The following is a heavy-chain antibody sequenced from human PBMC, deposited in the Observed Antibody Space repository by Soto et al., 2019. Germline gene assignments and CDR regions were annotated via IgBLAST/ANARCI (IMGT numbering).Heavy chain of an antibody. CDR2: ISAHTGSS. D-gene: IGHD3-22*01. V-gene: IGHV1-18*01. CDR1: GYTFTSSG. J-gene: IGHJ3*01. CDR3: ARAFFYQGSDSRGSSFDDFDF. Sequence: GASVKVSCKASGYTFTSSGMSWVRQAPGQGLEWMGWISAHTGSSEYAQRFQGRVTMTTDRSTSTAYMELRSLRSDDTAVYYCARAFFYQGSDSRGSSFDDFDFWGPGTLVTVSS.